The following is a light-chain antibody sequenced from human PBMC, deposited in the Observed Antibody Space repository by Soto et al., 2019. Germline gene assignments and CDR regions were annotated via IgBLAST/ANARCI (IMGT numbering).Light chain of an antibody. CDR1: SSDVGGYNY. J-gene: IGLJ2*01. Sequence: QSALTQPASVSGSPGQSITISCTGTSSDVGGYNYVSWYQQHPGKAPKLIIYAVSNRPSGVSHRFSGSKSGNTASLAISGLQAEDGAEYYCSSYSSSTSVAFGGGTKLTVL. CDR2: AVS. V-gene: IGLV2-14*01. CDR3: SSYSSSTSVA.